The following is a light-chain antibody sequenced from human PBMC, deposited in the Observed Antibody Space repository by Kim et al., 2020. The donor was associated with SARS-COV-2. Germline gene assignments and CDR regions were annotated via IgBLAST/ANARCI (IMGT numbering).Light chain of an antibody. CDR3: AAWDDSLNGVV. CDR1: CSNIGSNT. Sequence: GQRVTISCSGSCSNIGSNTVNWYQQLPGTAPKLLIYSNNQRPSGVPDRFSGSKSGTSASLAISGLQSEDEADYYCAAWDDSLNGVVFGGGTQLTVL. J-gene: IGLJ2*01. V-gene: IGLV1-44*01. CDR2: SNN.